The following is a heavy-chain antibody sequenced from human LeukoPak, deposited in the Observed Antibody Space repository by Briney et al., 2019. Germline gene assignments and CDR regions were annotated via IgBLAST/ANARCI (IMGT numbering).Heavy chain of an antibody. J-gene: IGHJ4*02. CDR3: ARESSLQYSSSRHPSYYFDY. D-gene: IGHD6-13*01. CDR2: INAGNGNT. CDR1: GYTFTSYA. V-gene: IGHV1-3*01. Sequence: ASVKVSCKASGYTFTSYAMHWVRQAPGQRLEWMGWINAGNGNTKYSQKFQGRVTITRDTSASTAYMELSSLRSEDTAVYYCARESSLQYSSSRHPSYYFDYWGQGTLVTVSS.